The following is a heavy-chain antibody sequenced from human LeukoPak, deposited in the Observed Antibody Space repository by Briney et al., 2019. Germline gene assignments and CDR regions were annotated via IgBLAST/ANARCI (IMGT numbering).Heavy chain of an antibody. Sequence: NTSETLSLTCTVSGGSISSGGYYWSWIRQHPGKGLEWIGYIYYSGSTYYNPSLKSRVTISVDTSKNQFSLKLSSVTAADTAVYYCARAPGRQVITSVWGQGTLVTVSS. J-gene: IGHJ4*02. CDR2: IYYSGST. CDR1: GGSISSGGYY. V-gene: IGHV4-31*03. D-gene: IGHD3-22*01. CDR3: ARAPGRQVITSV.